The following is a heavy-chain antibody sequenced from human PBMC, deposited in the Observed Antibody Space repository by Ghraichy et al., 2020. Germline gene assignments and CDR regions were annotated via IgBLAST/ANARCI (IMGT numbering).Heavy chain of an antibody. V-gene: IGHV4-30-2*01. J-gene: IGHJ3*02. CDR1: GGSINSGNYS. CDR2: IYHSGST. Sequence: SETLSLTCAVSGGSINSGNYSFSWIRQPTGTGLEWIGYIYHSGSTYYNPSLKSRVTISADRSKNQISLKLTSVTAADTAVYYSARAPYDDDGFYDDGFDIWGQGTMITVSS. D-gene: IGHD3-22*01. CDR3: ARAPYDDDGFYDDGFDI.